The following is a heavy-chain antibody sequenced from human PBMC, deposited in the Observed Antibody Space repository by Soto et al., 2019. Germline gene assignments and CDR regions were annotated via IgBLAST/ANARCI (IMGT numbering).Heavy chain of an antibody. J-gene: IGHJ4*02. CDR2: IYWDDDK. V-gene: IGHV2-5*02. Sequence: QITLKESGPTLVKPTQTLTLTCTFSGFSLSTSGVGVGWIRQPPGKALEWLALIYWDDDKRYSPSLKSRLTITKDTSKSQGVLTMTNMDPVDTATYYCAHSALGRAPATFDYWGQGTLVTVSS. CDR3: AHSALGRAPATFDY. D-gene: IGHD1-26*01. CDR1: GFSLSTSGVG.